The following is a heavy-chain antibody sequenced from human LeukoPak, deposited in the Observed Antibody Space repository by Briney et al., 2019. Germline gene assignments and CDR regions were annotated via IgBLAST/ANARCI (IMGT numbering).Heavy chain of an antibody. CDR3: TTSVVAVCFFDY. D-gene: IGHD2-15*01. Sequence: PGGSLRLSCAASGFTFSSYAMHWVRQPPGKGLEYVSAISSNGGSTYYANSVKGRFTISRDNSKNTLYLQMGSLRAEDMAVYYCTTSVVAVCFFDYWGQGTLVTVSS. CDR2: ISSNGGST. V-gene: IGHV3-64*01. CDR1: GFTFSSYA. J-gene: IGHJ4*02.